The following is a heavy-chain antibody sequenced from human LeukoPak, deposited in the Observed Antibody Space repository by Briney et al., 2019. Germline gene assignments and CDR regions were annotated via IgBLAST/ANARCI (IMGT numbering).Heavy chain of an antibody. Sequence: SETLSLTCTVSGDSISSRSYYWAWIRQPPGKGLEWIENIYYTGTTYYNPSLKSRITVSVGTSKNQFSLKLSSVTAADTAVYYCAREKGGEWLVPDFDYWGQGTLVTVSS. J-gene: IGHJ4*02. CDR2: IYYTGTT. V-gene: IGHV4-39*02. D-gene: IGHD6-19*01. CDR1: GDSISSRSYY. CDR3: AREKGGEWLVPDFDY.